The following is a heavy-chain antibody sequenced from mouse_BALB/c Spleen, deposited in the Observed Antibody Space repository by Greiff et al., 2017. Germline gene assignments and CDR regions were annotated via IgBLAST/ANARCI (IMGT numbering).Heavy chain of an antibody. CDR2: IWAGGST. CDR1: GFSLTSYG. D-gene: IGHD2-3*01. V-gene: IGHV2-9*02. J-gene: IGHJ2*01. CDR3: ARWLLPDYYFDY. Sequence: VHLVESGPGLVAPSQSLSITCTVSGFSLTSYGVHWVRQPPGKGLEWLGVIWAGGSTNYNSALMSRLSISKDNSKSQVFLKMNSLQTDDTAMYYCARWLLPDYYFDYWGQGTTLTVSS.